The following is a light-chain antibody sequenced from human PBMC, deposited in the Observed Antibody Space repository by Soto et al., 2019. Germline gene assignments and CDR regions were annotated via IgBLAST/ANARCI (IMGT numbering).Light chain of an antibody. Sequence: EIVLTQSPGTLSLSPGERATLSCRATQSVTSSYLAWYQQTPGQAPRLLIYDTSIRATGIPARFSGSGSGTDSTLTISSLEPEDFAVYYCQQRNSWPPTFTFGQGTRLEVK. J-gene: IGKJ5*01. V-gene: IGKV3D-20*02. CDR2: DTS. CDR1: QSVTSSY. CDR3: QQRNSWPPTFT.